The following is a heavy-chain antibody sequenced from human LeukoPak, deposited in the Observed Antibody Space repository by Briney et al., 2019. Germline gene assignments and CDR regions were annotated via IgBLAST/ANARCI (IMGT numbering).Heavy chain of an antibody. Sequence: SETLSLTCTVSGGSISSYYWSWIRQPPGKGLEWIGYIYYSGSTNYNPSLKSRVTISVDTSKNQFSLKLGSVTAADTAVYYCASRSTYYYGWGSYGGVFQHGGQGTLVTVSS. CDR1: GGSISSYY. J-gene: IGHJ1*01. V-gene: IGHV4-59*08. CDR2: IYYSGST. D-gene: IGHD3-10*01. CDR3: ASRSTYYYGWGSYGGVFQH.